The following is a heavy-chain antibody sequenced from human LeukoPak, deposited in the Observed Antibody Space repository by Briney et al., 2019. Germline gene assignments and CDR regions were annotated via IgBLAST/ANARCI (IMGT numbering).Heavy chain of an antibody. CDR2: IYYSGST. D-gene: IGHD4-23*01. Sequence: PSETLSLTCTVSGGSISSYYWSWIRQPPGKGLEWIGYIYYSGSTNYNPSLKSRVTISVDASKNQFSLKLSSVTAADTAVYYCARVYYGGHFDYWGQGTLVTVSS. V-gene: IGHV4-59*12. CDR1: GGSISSYY. J-gene: IGHJ4*02. CDR3: ARVYYGGHFDY.